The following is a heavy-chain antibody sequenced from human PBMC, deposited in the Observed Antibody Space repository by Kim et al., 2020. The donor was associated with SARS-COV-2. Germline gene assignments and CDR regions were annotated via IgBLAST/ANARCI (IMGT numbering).Heavy chain of an antibody. J-gene: IGHJ4*02. D-gene: IGHD6-6*01. CDR3: AKDGRRPETLPVDY. Sequence: YADSVKGRFTISRDNAKNTLYLQMHSLRAEDTAVYYCAKDGRRPETLPVDYWGRGTLVTVSS. V-gene: IGHV3-23*01.